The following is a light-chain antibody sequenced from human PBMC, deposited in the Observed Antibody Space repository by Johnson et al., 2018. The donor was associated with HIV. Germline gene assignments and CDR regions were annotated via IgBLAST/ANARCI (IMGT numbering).Light chain of an antibody. CDR2: DNN. CDR1: SSNIGNNY. CDR3: GTWDNSLSTGAV. V-gene: IGLV1-51*01. Sequence: QSVLTQPPSVSAAPGQKVTISCSGSSSNIGNNYVSWYQQLPRSAPKLLIYDNNKRPSGIPDRFSGPKSGTSATLGIAGLQTGDEADYYCGTWDNSLSTGAVFGTATKVTVL. J-gene: IGLJ1*01.